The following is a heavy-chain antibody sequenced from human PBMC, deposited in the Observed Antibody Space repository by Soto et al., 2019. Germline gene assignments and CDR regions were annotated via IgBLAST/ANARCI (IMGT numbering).Heavy chain of an antibody. Sequence: PGGSLRLSCAASGFTFSSYAMSWVRQAPGKGLEWVSAISGSGGSTYYADSVKGRFTISRDNSKNTLYLQMNSLRAEDTAVYYCAKGKQWLRSGANDYWGQGTLVTVSS. D-gene: IGHD5-12*01. CDR1: GFTFSSYA. V-gene: IGHV3-23*01. CDR2: ISGSGGST. J-gene: IGHJ4*02. CDR3: AKGKQWLRSGANDY.